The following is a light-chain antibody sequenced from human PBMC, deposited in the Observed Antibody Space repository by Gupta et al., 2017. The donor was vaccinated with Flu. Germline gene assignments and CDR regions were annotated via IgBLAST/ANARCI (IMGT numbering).Light chain of an antibody. CDR3: QQMGSSPPLLT. CDR1: QTVSSKF. J-gene: IGKJ4*01. Sequence: EIVLTQSPITVSLSPGESASLSCRASQTVSSKFFAWYQQKPGQAPWPLIYGAPISATGIPDRFSGSGCGTDFTLTISRRELEDFAVYYCQQMGSSPPLLTFGGGTKVEIK. CDR2: GAP. V-gene: IGKV3-20*01.